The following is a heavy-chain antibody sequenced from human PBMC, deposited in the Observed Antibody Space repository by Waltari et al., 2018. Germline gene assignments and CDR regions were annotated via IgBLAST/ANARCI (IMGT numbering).Heavy chain of an antibody. CDR2: ISWNSGSI. D-gene: IGHD6-13*01. Sequence: EVQLVESGGGLVQPGRSLRLSCADSGFTFDDYAMHWVRQAPGTGLEWVSGISWNSGSIGYADSVKGRFTISRDNAKNSLYLQMNSLRAEDTALYYCAKDIAWDYSSHTPSGFDPWGQGTLVTVSS. J-gene: IGHJ5*02. CDR3: AKDIAWDYSSHTPSGFDP. CDR1: GFTFDDYA. V-gene: IGHV3-9*01.